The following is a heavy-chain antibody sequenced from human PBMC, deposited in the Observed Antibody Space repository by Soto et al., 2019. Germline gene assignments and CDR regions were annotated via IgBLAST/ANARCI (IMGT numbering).Heavy chain of an antibody. CDR1: GFTFSSYA. D-gene: IGHD1-7*01. V-gene: IGHV3-23*01. J-gene: IGHJ4*02. CDR3: AKDDPRTNLIGLEGQNFDY. CDR2: ISGSGGST. Sequence: GGSLRLSCAASGFTFSSYAMSWVRQAPGKGLEWVSAISGSGGSTYYADSVKGRFTISRDNSKNTLYLQMNSLRAEDTAVYYCAKDDPRTNLIGLEGQNFDYWGQGTLVTVSS.